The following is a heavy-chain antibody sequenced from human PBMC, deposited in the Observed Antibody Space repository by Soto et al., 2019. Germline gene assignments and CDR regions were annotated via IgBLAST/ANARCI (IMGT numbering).Heavy chain of an antibody. CDR2: IYSSGST. CDR1: GDSIASYN. V-gene: IGHV4-4*08. D-gene: IGHD6-6*01. CDR3: AREATIAARLDS. Sequence: PLETLSLTCTVSGDSIASYNWNWLRQPPGKALEWIGYIYSSGSTNYNPSLKSRVTISVDTSKNQFSLKLSSVTAADTAVYYCAREATIAARLDSWGQGTLVTVSS. J-gene: IGHJ4*02.